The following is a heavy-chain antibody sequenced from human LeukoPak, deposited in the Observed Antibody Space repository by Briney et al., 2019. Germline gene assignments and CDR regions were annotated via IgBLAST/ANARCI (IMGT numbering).Heavy chain of an antibody. J-gene: IGHJ4*02. CDR3: ARQEGLHRYSSSWSLDS. Sequence: TPGGSLRLSCAASGFTFSNYYMSWIRQPPGKGLEWLSYISSTGSYISYADSVRGRFTISRDNAKNSLYLQMNSLRAEDTALYYWARQEGLHRYSSSWSLDSWGQGTLVTVSS. V-gene: IGHV3-11*01. CDR1: GFTFSNYY. CDR2: ISSTGSYI. D-gene: IGHD6-13*01.